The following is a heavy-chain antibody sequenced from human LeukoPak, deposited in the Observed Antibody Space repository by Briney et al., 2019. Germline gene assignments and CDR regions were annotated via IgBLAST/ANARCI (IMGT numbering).Heavy chain of an antibody. Sequence: SETPSLTGTVSGGSISSFYWSWIRQPPGKGLEWIGYIYYTGSTNYNPSLKSRVTISVDTSKSQFSLSLSSVTAADTAVYYCARSLYYYDTSGYYDYWGQGTLVTVSS. V-gene: IGHV4-59*08. D-gene: IGHD3-22*01. CDR1: GGSISSFY. CDR2: IYYTGST. CDR3: ARSLYYYDTSGYYDY. J-gene: IGHJ4*02.